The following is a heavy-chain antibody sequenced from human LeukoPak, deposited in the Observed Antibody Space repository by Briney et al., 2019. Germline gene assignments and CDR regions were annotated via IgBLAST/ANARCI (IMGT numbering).Heavy chain of an antibody. CDR1: VFPFHSYP. V-gene: IGHV3-23*01. CDR3: ANLLGYCSSTSCYGMDV. J-gene: IGHJ6*02. Sequence: GGSLKLLCGASVFPFHSYPMRGVPQAPGKGWVGVSTLSGSGGSTYYADSVKGRFTISRDNSKNALYLQMNSLRAEDTAVYYCANLLGYCSSTSCYGMDVWGQGTTVTVSS. CDR2: LSGSGGST. D-gene: IGHD2-2*01.